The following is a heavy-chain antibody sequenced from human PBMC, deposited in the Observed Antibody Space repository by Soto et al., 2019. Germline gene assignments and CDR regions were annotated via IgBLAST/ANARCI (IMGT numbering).Heavy chain of an antibody. J-gene: IGHJ6*04. CDR1: GGAFSTST. Sequence: QVQLVQSGAEVKKPGSSVTVSCKPSGGAFSTSTITWVRQAPGQGLEWVGWIIPSLGIVDHAQSFQGRVTITADKSTNTVYMELSSLRSGDAAIYYCARDFAGGSYRPYNYRMDVWGTGTTVTVSS. CDR2: IIPSLGIV. V-gene: IGHV1-69*08. D-gene: IGHD3-16*02. CDR3: ARDFAGGSYRPYNYRMDV.